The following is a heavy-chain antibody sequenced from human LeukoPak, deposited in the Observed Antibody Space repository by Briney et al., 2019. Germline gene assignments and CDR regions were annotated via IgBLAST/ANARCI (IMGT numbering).Heavy chain of an antibody. Sequence: GGSLRLSCAASGFTFSDYYMSWIRQAPGKGLEWVSAISGSGGSTYYADSVKGRFTISRDNSKNTLYLQMNSLRAEDTAVYYCAKGLNYAAMGSFDYWGQGTLVTVSS. D-gene: IGHD4/OR15-4a*01. J-gene: IGHJ4*02. CDR1: GFTFSDYY. CDR2: ISGSGGST. CDR3: AKGLNYAAMGSFDY. V-gene: IGHV3-23*01.